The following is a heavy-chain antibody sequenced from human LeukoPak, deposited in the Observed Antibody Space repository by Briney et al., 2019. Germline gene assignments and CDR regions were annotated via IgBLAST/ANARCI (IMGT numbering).Heavy chain of an antibody. CDR1: GYSFSNHW. CDR3: ARQMTTVTTYDY. CDR2: IYPGDSDT. Sequence: GESLKISCKGSGYSFSNHWIAWVRQMPGKGLEWMGIIYPGDSDTRYSPSFQGQVTISADKSISTAYLQWSSLKASDTAMYYCARQMTTVTTYDYWGQGTLVTVSS. D-gene: IGHD4-17*01. V-gene: IGHV5-51*01. J-gene: IGHJ4*02.